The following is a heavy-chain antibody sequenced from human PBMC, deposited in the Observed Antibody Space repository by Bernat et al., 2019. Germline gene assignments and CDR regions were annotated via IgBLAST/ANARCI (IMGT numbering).Heavy chain of an antibody. J-gene: IGHJ4*02. CDR2: ISGSGGST. CDR3: AKDGGGSYDY. V-gene: IGHV3-23*01. Sequence: EVQLLESGGGLVQPGGSLRLSCAASGFTFSSYAMSWVRQTPGKGLEWVSGISGSGGSTYYADSVKGRFTISRDNSKNTLYLQMNSLRAEDTAIYYCAKDGGGSYDYWGQGTLVTVSS. D-gene: IGHD2-15*01. CDR1: GFTFSSYA.